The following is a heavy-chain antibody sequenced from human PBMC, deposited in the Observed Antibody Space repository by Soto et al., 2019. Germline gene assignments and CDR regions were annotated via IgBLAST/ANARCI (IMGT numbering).Heavy chain of an antibody. CDR1: RDSIRNYY. CDR3: ARVDWNPDY. J-gene: IGHJ4*02. Sequence: PSETLSLTCTVSRDSIRNYYWSCIRQPPGKGLEWIGYRYNTGSTNYSPSLRSRVTISVDTSKNQFSLKLTSVTAADTAVYYCARVDWNPDYWGQGALVTVSS. D-gene: IGHD1-1*01. V-gene: IGHV4-59*12. CDR2: RYNTGST.